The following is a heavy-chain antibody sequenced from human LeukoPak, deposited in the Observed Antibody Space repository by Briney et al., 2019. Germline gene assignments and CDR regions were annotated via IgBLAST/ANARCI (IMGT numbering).Heavy chain of an antibody. D-gene: IGHD3-10*01. Sequence: GGSLRLSCAASGFTFSSYGMHWVRQAPGKGLEWVAVIWYDGSNKYYADSVRGRFTISRDNSKNTLYLQMNSLRAEDTAVYYCARERSRGGYYYYYGMDVWGQGTTVTVSS. CDR2: IWYDGSNK. V-gene: IGHV3-33*01. J-gene: IGHJ6*02. CDR1: GFTFSSYG. CDR3: ARERSRGGYYYYYGMDV.